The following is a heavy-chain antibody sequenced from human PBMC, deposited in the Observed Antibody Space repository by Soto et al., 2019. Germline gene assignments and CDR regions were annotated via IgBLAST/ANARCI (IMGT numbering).Heavy chain of an antibody. V-gene: IGHV1-46*01. CDR3: ARGPKLTDFGDRGYYGMDV. CDR2: INPSGGGT. D-gene: IGHD4-17*01. Sequence: QVHLVQSGAEVKKPGASVTFPCKASGYTFSNYYMHWVRQAPGQGLEWVGIINPSGGGTTYAQNSQGRVTMTRDTSTSTVYMELNSLRSEDTAVYYCARGPKLTDFGDRGYYGMDVWGHGTTVTVSS. CDR1: GYTFSNYY. J-gene: IGHJ6*02.